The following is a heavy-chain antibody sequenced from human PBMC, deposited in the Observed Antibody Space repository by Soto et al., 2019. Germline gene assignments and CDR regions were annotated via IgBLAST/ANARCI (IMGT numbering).Heavy chain of an antibody. CDR1: GYTFTSYG. V-gene: IGHV1-18*01. D-gene: IGHD4-17*01. CDR2: ISAYNGNT. J-gene: IGHJ4*02. CDR3: ARGPTVETGSY. Sequence: QVQLVQSGDEVKKPGASVKDSCKASGYTFTSYGISWLRQAPGQRLEWMGWISAYNGNTNYAQKLQGRVTMTTDTSTSTAYRELRSLRSDATAVYFCARGPTVETGSYWGQGTLVTVSS.